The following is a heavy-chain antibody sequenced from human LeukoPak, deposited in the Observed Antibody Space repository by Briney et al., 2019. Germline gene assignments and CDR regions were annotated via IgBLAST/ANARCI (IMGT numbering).Heavy chain of an antibody. CDR1: GFIFSASW. J-gene: IGHJ4*02. V-gene: IGHV3-7*01. D-gene: IGHD2-2*01. CDR3: ARDTPGEESH. Sequence: PGGSLSLSCSASGFIFSASWMSWVRQAPGKGMEWVAYIEHDGSEIYYFDAMNSRSTNSKDNAKNSLDLQVNNLGGEDTAAYYCARDTPGEESHWGQGTLVTFSS. CDR2: IEHDGSEI.